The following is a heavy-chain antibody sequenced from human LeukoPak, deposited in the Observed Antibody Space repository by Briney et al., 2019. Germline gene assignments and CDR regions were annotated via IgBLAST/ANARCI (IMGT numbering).Heavy chain of an antibody. CDR2: IKSNTDGGAT. CDR3: ITEPPGVVF. D-gene: IGHD7-27*01. CDR1: GIPFKVGM. V-gene: IGHV3-15*01. Sequence: GGSLKLSCAAPGIPFKVGMMNGVRQASGKGLEWVGRIKSNTDGGATDYAAPVKDSFTISRNDSEKTLYLQMNSLKTEDTAVYYCITEPPGVVFWGQGTLVTVSS. J-gene: IGHJ4*02.